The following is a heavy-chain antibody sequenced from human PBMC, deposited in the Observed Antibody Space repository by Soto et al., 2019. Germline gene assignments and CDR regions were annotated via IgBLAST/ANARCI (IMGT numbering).Heavy chain of an antibody. V-gene: IGHV4-39*01. CDR2: IYYSGST. J-gene: IGHJ6*03. CDR1: GGSISSSSYY. Sequence: KTSETLSLTCTVSGGSISSSSYYWGWIRQPPGKGLEWIGSIYYSGSTYYNPSLKSRVTISVDTSKNQFSLKLSSVTAADTAVYYCATMGYQLLERSNPGDNYYMDVWGKGTTVTVSS. D-gene: IGHD2-2*01. CDR3: ATMGYQLLERSNPGDNYYMDV.